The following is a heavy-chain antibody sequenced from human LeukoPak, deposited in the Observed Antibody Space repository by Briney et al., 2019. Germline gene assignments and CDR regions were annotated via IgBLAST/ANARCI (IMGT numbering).Heavy chain of an antibody. D-gene: IGHD2-2*01. CDR1: GGSISSYY. CDR3: ARHQSSDCSSPSCYRYYYYYYGMDV. CDR2: IYTSGST. J-gene: IGHJ6*02. Sequence: SETLSLTCTVSGGSISSYYWSWIRQPAGKGLEWIGRIYTSGSTNYNPSLKSRVTMSVDTSKNQFSLKLSSVTAADTAVYYCARHQSSDCSSPSCYRYYYYYYGMDVWGQGTTVTVSS. V-gene: IGHV4-4*07.